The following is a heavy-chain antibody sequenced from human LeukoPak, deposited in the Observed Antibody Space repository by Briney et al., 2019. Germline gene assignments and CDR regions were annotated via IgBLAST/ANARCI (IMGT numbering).Heavy chain of an antibody. J-gene: IGHJ3*02. CDR2: INPNSGGT. V-gene: IGHV1-2*02. CDR3: ARDLVLCSSTSCYNRKDAFDI. Sequence: GASVKVSCKASGYTFTGYYIHWVRQAPGQGGEWIGWINPNSGGTNYAQKFQRRVTMTRDTSISTAYMELRRLRSDDTAVYYCARDLVLCSSTSCYNRKDAFDIWGQGTVVTVSS. D-gene: IGHD2-2*02. CDR1: GYTFTGYY.